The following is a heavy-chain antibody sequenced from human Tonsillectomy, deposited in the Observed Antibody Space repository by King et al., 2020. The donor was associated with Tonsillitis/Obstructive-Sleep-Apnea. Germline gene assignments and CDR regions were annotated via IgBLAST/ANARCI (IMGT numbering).Heavy chain of an antibody. V-gene: IGHV3-11*06. J-gene: IGHJ3*02. D-gene: IGHD3-22*01. Sequence: GQLVQSGGGLVKPGGSLRLSCAASGFTFSDYYMSWIRQAPGKGLEWVSYISSSSSYTNYADSVKGRFTISRDNAKNSLYLQMNSLRAEDTAVYYCARQLNYYDSSGYSKGVGAFDIWGQGTMVTVSS. CDR3: ARQLNYYDSSGYSKGVGAFDI. CDR1: GFTFSDYY. CDR2: ISSSSSYT.